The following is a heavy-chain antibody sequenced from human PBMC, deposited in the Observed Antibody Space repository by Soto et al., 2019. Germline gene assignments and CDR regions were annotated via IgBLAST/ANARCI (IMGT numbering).Heavy chain of an antibody. CDR2: IYPGDSDT. D-gene: IGHD2-15*01. CDR1: GYSFTSYW. CDR3: ARAWDSVVTPRGDAFDI. J-gene: IGHJ3*02. Sequence: GESLKISCKCSGYSFTSYWIGWVRQMPGKGLEWMGIIYPGDSDTRYSPSFQGQVTISADKSISTAYLQWSSLKASDTAMYYCARAWDSVVTPRGDAFDIWGQGTMVTV. V-gene: IGHV5-51*01.